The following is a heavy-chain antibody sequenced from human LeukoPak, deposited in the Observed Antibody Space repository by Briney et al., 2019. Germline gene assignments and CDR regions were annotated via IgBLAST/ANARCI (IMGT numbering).Heavy chain of an antibody. D-gene: IGHD5-18*01. V-gene: IGHV4-61*02. CDR3: ARDLKGITWIQLDRRGYWFDP. Sequence: SQTLSLTCTVSGGSISSGSYYWSWIRQPAGKGLEWIVRIYTSGSTNYNPSLKSRVTISVDTSKNQFSLKLSSVTAADTAVYYCARDLKGITWIQLDRRGYWFDPGGQGTLVTVSS. CDR1: GGSISSGSYY. CDR2: IYTSGST. J-gene: IGHJ5*02.